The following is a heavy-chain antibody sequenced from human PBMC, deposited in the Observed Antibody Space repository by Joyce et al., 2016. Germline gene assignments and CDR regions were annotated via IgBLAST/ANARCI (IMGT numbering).Heavy chain of an antibody. J-gene: IGHJ4*02. V-gene: IGHV3-30*03. D-gene: IGHD2-2*02. CDR1: DFAFSSHA. CDR2: MSYDGSHQ. CDR3: TRSSRTGYTAGWPDFDY. Sequence: QVPLLESGGGVAQPGRSLRLSCAASDFAFSSHAMHWVRQAPGKGLEWVAVMSYDGSHQYYADSVRGRFTISRDNSQNTLYLQMNSLRVEDTAVYYCTRSSRTGYTAGWPDFDYWGQGTLVTVSS.